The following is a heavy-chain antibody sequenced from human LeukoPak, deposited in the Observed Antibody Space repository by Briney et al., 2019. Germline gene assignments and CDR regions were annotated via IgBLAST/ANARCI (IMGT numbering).Heavy chain of an antibody. CDR1: GFIFSDYG. CDR3: AKLYGSGTSYHPLDY. Sequence: PGGSLRLSCAASGFIFSDYGMHWVRQAPGKGLEWVAFIRYDGSDKYYADSVKGRFTNSRDGSKNTLYLQMNSLRPEDTAVYYCAKLYGSGTSYHPLDYWGQGTLVTVSS. D-gene: IGHD3-10*01. V-gene: IGHV3-30*02. J-gene: IGHJ4*02. CDR2: IRYDGSDK.